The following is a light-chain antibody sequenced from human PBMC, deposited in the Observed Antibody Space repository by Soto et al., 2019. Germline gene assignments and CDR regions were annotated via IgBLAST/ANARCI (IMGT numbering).Light chain of an antibody. CDR1: QSLLHSNGYNY. CDR2: LGS. CDR3: MQALQTPYT. Sequence: DIVMTQSPLSLPVTPGEPASISCRSSQSLLHSNGYNYLDWYLQKPGQSPQLLIYLGSNRASGVPDRFSGSGSGTDFTLKISRVXAEDVGVYYCMQALQTPYTFGQGTKLEIK. V-gene: IGKV2-28*01. J-gene: IGKJ2*01.